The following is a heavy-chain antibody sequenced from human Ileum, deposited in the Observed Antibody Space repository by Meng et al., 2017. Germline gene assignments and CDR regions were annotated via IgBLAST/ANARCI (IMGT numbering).Heavy chain of an antibody. CDR2: AAT. V-gene: IGHV4-61*08. J-gene: IGHJ4*02. Sequence: QRQKSGPTPVRPAETLSLLSTVSGGSVSTSDYQWGWIRQPPAKELEWIGYAATNYNPSLKSRVTISVDTSKRQFSLKLTSVTAADTAMYYCARDHWGSLDYWGQGILVTVSS. D-gene: IGHD7-27*01. CDR1: GGSVSTSDYQ. CDR3: ARDHWGSLDY.